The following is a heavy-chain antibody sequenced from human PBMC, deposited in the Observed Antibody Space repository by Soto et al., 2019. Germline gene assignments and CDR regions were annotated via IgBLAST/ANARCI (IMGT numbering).Heavy chain of an antibody. CDR1: GFTFSSYS. CDR2: ISSSSRTI. V-gene: IGHV3-48*01. CDR3: AKATGYCSGGSCYSGYYYGMDV. Sequence: GGSLRLSCAASGFTFSSYSMNWVRQAPGKGLEWVSYISSSSRTIYRADSVKGRFTISRDNAKNSLYLQMNSLRAEDTAVYYCAKATGYCSGGSCYSGYYYGMDVWGQGTTVTAP. J-gene: IGHJ6*02. D-gene: IGHD2-15*01.